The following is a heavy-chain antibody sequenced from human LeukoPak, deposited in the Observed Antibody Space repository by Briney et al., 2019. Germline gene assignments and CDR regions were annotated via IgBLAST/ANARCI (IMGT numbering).Heavy chain of an antibody. CDR1: GYIFTYYW. CDR2: IYPGDSDT. V-gene: IGHV5-51*01. D-gene: IGHD3-3*01. CDR3: ARGGYDFWSGVDY. J-gene: IGHJ4*02. Sequence: GESLKISCKGSGYIFTYYWIAWVRQMPGKGLEWMGIIYPGDSDTRYSPSFQGQVTISADKSISTAYLQWSSLKASDTAMYYCARGGYDFWSGVDYWGQGTLVTVSS.